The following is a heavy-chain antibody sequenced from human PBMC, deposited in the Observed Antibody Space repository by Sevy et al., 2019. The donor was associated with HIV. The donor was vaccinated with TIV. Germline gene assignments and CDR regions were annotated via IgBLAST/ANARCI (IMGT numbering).Heavy chain of an antibody. D-gene: IGHD3-3*01. CDR3: ARLTIFGVVIQVGYYYGMDV. CDR2: IIPIFGTA. V-gene: IGHV1-69*13. Sequence: ASVKVSCKASGGTFSSYAISWVRQAPGQGLEWMGGIIPIFGTANYAQKFQGRVTITADESTSTAYMELSSLRSEDTAVYYCARLTIFGVVIQVGYYYGMDVWGQGTTVTVSS. J-gene: IGHJ6*02. CDR1: GGTFSSYA.